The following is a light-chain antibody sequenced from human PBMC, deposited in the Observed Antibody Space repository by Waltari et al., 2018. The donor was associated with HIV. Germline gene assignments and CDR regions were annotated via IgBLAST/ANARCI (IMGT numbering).Light chain of an antibody. J-gene: IGLJ2*01. CDR1: GADIGAYNY. Sequence: QSALTQPASVSGSPGQSITISCAGTGADIGAYNYVAWYQKLPNSLPKLIIYDVSSRPSGISDRFSASKSGNAASLTISGLQAEDEGDYYCSSYTTFNTVIFGGGTKLTVL. V-gene: IGLV2-14*03. CDR2: DVS. CDR3: SSYTTFNTVI.